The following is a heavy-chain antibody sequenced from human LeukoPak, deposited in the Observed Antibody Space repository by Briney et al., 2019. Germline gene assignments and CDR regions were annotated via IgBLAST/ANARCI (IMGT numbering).Heavy chain of an antibody. CDR3: ARHWVSGSPWFYYYGMDV. D-gene: IGHD1-26*01. J-gene: IGHJ6*02. CDR2: IYYSGTT. Sequence: PSETLSLTCTVSSGSISSYYWSWIRQPPVKGLEWIGYIYYSGTTNYNPSLKSRVTISVDTSKNQFSLKLSSVTAADTAVYYCARHWVSGSPWFYYYGMDVWGQGTTVTVSS. V-gene: IGHV4-59*08. CDR1: SGSISSYY.